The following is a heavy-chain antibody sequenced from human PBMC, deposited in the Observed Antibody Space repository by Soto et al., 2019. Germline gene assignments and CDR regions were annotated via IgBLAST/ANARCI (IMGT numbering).Heavy chain of an antibody. D-gene: IGHD3-16*01. Sequence: VQLLESGGGVVQPGGSLRLSCEASGFTFSSYGMHWVRQAPGKGLEWVAFIWHDGGNKFYAESVKGRFTISRDNSKNTLYLQMTSLSAEDTAMYYCARDGDVNTGFGKDYWGQGTLVTVSS. J-gene: IGHJ4*02. V-gene: IGHV3-33*08. CDR3: ARDGDVNTGFGKDY. CDR2: IWHDGGNK. CDR1: GFTFSSYG.